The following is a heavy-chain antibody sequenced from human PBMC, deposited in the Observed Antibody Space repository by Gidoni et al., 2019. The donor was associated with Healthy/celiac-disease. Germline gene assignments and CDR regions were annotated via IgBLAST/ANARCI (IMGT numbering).Heavy chain of an antibody. CDR2: MNPNSGNT. D-gene: IGHD4-17*01. J-gene: IGHJ4*02. Sequence: QVQLVQSGAEEKKPGPSAKVPCKASGYTSTSYDINWVRQATGHGLEWMGWMNPNSGNTGYAQKFQGRVTMTRNTSISTAYMELSSLRSEDTAVYYCARVGLGAVTRDFDYWGQGTLVTVSS. CDR3: ARVGLGAVTRDFDY. CDR1: GYTSTSYD. V-gene: IGHV1-8*01.